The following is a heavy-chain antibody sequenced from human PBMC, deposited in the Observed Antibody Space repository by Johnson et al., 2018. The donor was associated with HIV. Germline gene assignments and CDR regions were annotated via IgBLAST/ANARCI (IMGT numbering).Heavy chain of an antibody. D-gene: IGHD5-12*01. J-gene: IGHJ3*02. CDR1: GFTFSSYW. CDR2: IKQDGSEK. V-gene: IGHV3-7*05. Sequence: VQLVESGGGLVQPGGSLRLSCAASGFTFSSYWMTWVRQAPGKGLEWVANIKQDGSEKYYVDSVKGRFTISRDNAKSSLYLQMNSLRAEDTAVYYCARHSPRGRSGYDAFDIWGQGTIVTVSS. CDR3: ARHSPRGRSGYDAFDI.